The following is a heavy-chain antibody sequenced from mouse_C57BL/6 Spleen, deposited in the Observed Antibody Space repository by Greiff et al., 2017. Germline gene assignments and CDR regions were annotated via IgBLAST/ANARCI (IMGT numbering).Heavy chain of an antibody. CDR3: TRGGYGYDGYYFDY. CDR2: IDPETGGT. J-gene: IGHJ2*01. V-gene: IGHV1-15*01. CDR1: GYTFTDYE. D-gene: IGHD2-2*01. Sequence: QVHVKQSGAELVRPGASVTLSCKASGYTFTDYEMHWVKQTPVHGLEWIGAIDPETGGTAYNQKFKGKAILTAYKSSSTAYMELRSLTSEDSAVYYCTRGGYGYDGYYFDYWGQGTTLRVSS.